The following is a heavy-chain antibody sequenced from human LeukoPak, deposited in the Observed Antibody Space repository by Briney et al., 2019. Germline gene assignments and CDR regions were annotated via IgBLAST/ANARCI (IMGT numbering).Heavy chain of an antibody. V-gene: IGHV6-1*01. Sequence: SQTLSLTCAISGDSVSSNSAAWNWIRQSPSRGLEWLGRTYYRSKWYNDYAVSVKSRITINPDTSKNQFSLQLNSVTPEDTAVYYCARGMAVSGLRYYYYYMDVWGKGTTVTISS. D-gene: IGHD6-19*01. J-gene: IGHJ6*03. CDR3: ARGMAVSGLRYYYYYMDV. CDR2: TYYRSKWYN. CDR1: GDSVSSNSAA.